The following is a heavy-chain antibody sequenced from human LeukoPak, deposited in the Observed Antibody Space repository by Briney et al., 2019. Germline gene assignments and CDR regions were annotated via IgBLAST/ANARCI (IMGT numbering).Heavy chain of an antibody. D-gene: IGHD2-8*01. Sequence: GGSLGLSCAASGFTFSSSPMSWVRQAPGKGLEWVSVIGGSGGNINYAESVKGRFTISRDNSKNTLYLQMNSLRAEDTAVYYCAQWHTVDYWGQGALVTVSS. CDR2: IGGSGGNI. CDR3: AQWHTVDY. J-gene: IGHJ4*02. V-gene: IGHV3-23*01. CDR1: GFTFSSSP.